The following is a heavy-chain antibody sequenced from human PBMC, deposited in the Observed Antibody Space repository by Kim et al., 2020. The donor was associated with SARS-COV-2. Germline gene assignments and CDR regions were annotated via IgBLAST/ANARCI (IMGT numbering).Heavy chain of an antibody. CDR1: GFTFADSV. J-gene: IGHJ4*02. Sequence: GGSLRLSCAASGFTFADSVMHWVRQAPGKGLEWGARVSGDGGTTYYADSGKGRFTISRDNSKDSLYLQMNSLRTDDTAFYYCSKASGWLPRYWGQGTLVTVSS. CDR3: SKASGWLPRY. V-gene: IGHV3-43*02. D-gene: IGHD6-19*01. CDR2: VSGDGGTT.